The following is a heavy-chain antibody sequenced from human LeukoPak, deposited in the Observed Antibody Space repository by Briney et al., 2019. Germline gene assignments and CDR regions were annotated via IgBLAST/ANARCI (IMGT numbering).Heavy chain of an antibody. CDR2: IYYSGST. CDR3: AGDYGDYGPYGMDV. J-gene: IGHJ6*02. CDR1: GGSISSYY. D-gene: IGHD4-17*01. V-gene: IGHV4-59*01. Sequence: SETLFLTCTVSGGSISSYYWSWIRQPPGKGLEWIGYIYYSGSTNYNPSLKSRVTISVDTSKNQFSLKLSSVTAADTAVYYCAGDYGDYGPYGMDVWGQGTTVTVSS.